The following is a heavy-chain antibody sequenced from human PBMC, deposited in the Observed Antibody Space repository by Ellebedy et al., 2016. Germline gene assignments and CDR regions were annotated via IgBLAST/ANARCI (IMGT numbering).Heavy chain of an antibody. J-gene: IGHJ3*02. CDR1: GGSISSGGYY. CDR2: IYYSGST. V-gene: IGHV4-31*03. Sequence: SETLSLXXTVSGGSISSGGYYWSWIRQHPGKGLEWIGYIYYSGSTYYNPSLKSRVTISVDTSKNQFSLKLSSVTAADTAVYYCARGISSSWYFDIWGQGTMVTVSS. D-gene: IGHD6-13*01. CDR3: ARGISSSWYFDI.